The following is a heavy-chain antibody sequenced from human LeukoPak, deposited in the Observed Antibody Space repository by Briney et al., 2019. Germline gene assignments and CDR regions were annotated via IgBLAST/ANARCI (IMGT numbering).Heavy chain of an antibody. CDR1: GYSFSTYG. CDR3: AKDMYYSSGTYDTY. Sequence: ASVKVSCKASGYSFSTYGISWVRQAPGQGLEWMGWISGYNGNTNYAQRLQGRVTITTDTPPNTAYLELRSLTSHDTTVYCCAKDMYYSSGTYDTYWGQGTLVTVSS. D-gene: IGHD3-10*01. CDR2: ISGYNGNT. V-gene: IGHV1-18*01. J-gene: IGHJ4*02.